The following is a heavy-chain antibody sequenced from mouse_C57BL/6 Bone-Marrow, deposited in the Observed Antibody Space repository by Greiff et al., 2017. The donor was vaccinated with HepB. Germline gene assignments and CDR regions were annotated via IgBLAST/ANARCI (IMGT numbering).Heavy chain of an antibody. CDR1: GYTFTSYW. Sequence: QVQLQQPGAELVRPGSSVKLSCKASGYTFTSYWMHWVKQRPIQGLEWIGNIDPSDSETHYNQKFKDKATLTVDKSSSTAYMQLSSLTSEDSAVYYWARSIYYYYDFDYWGQGTSLTVSS. CDR3: ARSIYYYYDFDY. J-gene: IGHJ2*02. CDR2: IDPSDSET. D-gene: IGHD2-4*01. V-gene: IGHV1-52*01.